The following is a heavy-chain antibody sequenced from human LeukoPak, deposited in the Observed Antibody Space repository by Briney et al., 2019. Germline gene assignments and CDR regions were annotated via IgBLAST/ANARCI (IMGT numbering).Heavy chain of an antibody. D-gene: IGHD3-22*01. CDR3: ARSYYDSSGLNWFDP. Sequence: SVKVSCTASGGTFSSYAISWVRQAPGQGLEWMEGIIPIFGTANYAQKFQGRVTITADESTSTAYMELSSLRSEDTAVYYCARSYYDSSGLNWFDPWGQGTLVTVSS. CDR1: GGTFSSYA. J-gene: IGHJ5*02. CDR2: IIPIFGTA. V-gene: IGHV1-69*01.